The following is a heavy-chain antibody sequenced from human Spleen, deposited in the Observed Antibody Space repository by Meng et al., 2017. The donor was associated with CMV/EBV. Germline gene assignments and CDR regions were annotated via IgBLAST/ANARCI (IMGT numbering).Heavy chain of an antibody. CDR1: GFTFDDYA. CDR3: ARGGTTPRMYYFDY. D-gene: IGHD4-11*01. Sequence: SLKISCAASGFTFDDYAMHWVRQVPGKGLEWVSSITWNSGVIAYADSVKGRFTISRDNSKNTLYLQMNSLRAEDTAVYYCARGGTTPRMYYFDYWGQGTLVTVSS. J-gene: IGHJ4*02. V-gene: IGHV3-9*01. CDR2: ITWNSGVI.